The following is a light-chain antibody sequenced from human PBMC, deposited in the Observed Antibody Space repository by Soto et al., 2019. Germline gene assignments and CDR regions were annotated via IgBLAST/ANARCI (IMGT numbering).Light chain of an antibody. J-gene: IGLJ2*01. CDR1: SSDVGGYNY. Sequence: QSALTQPASVSGSPGQSITISCTGTSSDVGGYNYVSWYQQHPGKAPKLMIYDVSNRPSGVSNRFSGSKSGNTASLTISGLQAKDEADYYCRSYTSSSTLVFGGGTKLTVL. CDR2: DVS. CDR3: RSYTSSSTLV. V-gene: IGLV2-14*01.